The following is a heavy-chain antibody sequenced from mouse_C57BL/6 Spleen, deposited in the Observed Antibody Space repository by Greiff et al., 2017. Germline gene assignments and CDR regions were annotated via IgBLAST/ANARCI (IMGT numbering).Heavy chain of an antibody. CDR2: IYPRDGST. J-gene: IGHJ1*03. D-gene: IGHD3-3*01. V-gene: IGHV1-78*01. Sequence: QVQLKESDAELVKPGASVKISCTASGYTFTDHTIHWMKQRPEQGLEWIGYIYPRDGSTKYNEKFKGKATLTADKSSSTAYMQLNSLTSEDSAVYFCARRGWEDWYFDVWGTGTTVTVSS. CDR3: ARRGWEDWYFDV. CDR1: GYTFTDHT.